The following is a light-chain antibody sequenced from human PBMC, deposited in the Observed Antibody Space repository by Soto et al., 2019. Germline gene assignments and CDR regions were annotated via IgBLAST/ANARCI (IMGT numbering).Light chain of an antibody. V-gene: IGKV3-15*01. CDR3: QQYNSWPLT. J-gene: IGKJ4*01. CDR1: QSVNSK. Sequence: EIVMTQSPATLSVSPGERATLSCRASQSVNSKVAWYHQKPGQAPRLLIYLASTRATGIPARFSGSGSGTEFTLTSSSLQSEHFAVYFCQQYNSWPLTFGGGTKVEIK. CDR2: LAS.